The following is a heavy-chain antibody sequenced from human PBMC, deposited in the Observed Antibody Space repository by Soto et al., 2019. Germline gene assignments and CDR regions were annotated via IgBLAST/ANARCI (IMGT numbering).Heavy chain of an antibody. D-gene: IGHD6-13*01. V-gene: IGHV4-4*07. Sequence: QVQLQASGPGLVKPSETLSLTCTVSGASMNSYHWSWIRQPAGKGLEWIGHIHSSWSTNYNPSLRSLVTMSVDTSKNQFALRLMSLTAADTAVYYCARDQGVAAAGITWFDPWGQGSLVTVSS. CDR3: ARDQGVAAAGITWFDP. J-gene: IGHJ5*02. CDR1: GASMNSYH. CDR2: IHSSWST.